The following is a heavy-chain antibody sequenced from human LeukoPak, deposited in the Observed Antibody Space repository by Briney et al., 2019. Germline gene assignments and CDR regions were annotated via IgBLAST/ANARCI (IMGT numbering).Heavy chain of an antibody. V-gene: IGHV3-23*01. CDR2: ISGSGGST. D-gene: IGHD6-13*01. Sequence: GGSLRLSCAASGFTFSSYAMSWVRQAPGKGLEWVSAISGSGGSTYYADSVKGRFTISRDNSKNTLYLQMNGLRAEDTAVYYCAKGGNGSSWNQGLFDYWGQGTLVTVSS. CDR3: AKGGNGSSWNQGLFDY. CDR1: GFTFSSYA. J-gene: IGHJ4*02.